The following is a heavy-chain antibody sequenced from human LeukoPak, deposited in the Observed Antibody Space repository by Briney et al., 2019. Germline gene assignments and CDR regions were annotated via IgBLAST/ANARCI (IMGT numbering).Heavy chain of an antibody. CDR3: ARDIVGATPFDY. CDR1: GYTLTELS. D-gene: IGHD1-26*01. CDR2: FDPEDGET. Sequence: ASVKVSCKVSGYTLTELSMHWVRQAPGKGLEWMGGFDPEDGETIYAQKLQGRVTMTTDTSTSTAYMELRSLRSDDTAVYYCARDIVGATPFDYWGQGTLVTVSS. V-gene: IGHV1-24*01. J-gene: IGHJ4*02.